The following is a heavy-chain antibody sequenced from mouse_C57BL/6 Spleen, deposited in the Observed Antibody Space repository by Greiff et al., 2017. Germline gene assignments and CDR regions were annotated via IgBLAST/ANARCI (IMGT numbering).Heavy chain of an antibody. V-gene: IGHV3-6*01. CDR1: GYSITSGYY. Sequence: EVKLEESGPGLVKPSQSLSLTCSVTGYSITSGYYWNWIRQFPGNKLEWMGYISYDGSNNYNPSLKNRISITRDTSKNQFFLKLNSVTTEDTATYYCASGNYDYWGQGTTLTVSS. D-gene: IGHD2-1*01. CDR3: ASGNYDY. J-gene: IGHJ2*01. CDR2: ISYDGSN.